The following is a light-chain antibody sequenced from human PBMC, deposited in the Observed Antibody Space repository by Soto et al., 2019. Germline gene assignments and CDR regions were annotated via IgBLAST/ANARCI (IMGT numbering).Light chain of an antibody. CDR2: AAS. V-gene: IGKV1-39*01. Sequence: IQVTLFPSSLCTSVGYRVTITSRASQSVSSNLNGYQQKPGNAPTLLIYAASSLQSGVPPRFSGSGSGTEFTLTISSLQPEDFATYYCRQYDSCSVTFGQGTKVDIK. CDR3: RQYDSCSVT. J-gene: IGKJ1*01. CDR1: QSVSSN.